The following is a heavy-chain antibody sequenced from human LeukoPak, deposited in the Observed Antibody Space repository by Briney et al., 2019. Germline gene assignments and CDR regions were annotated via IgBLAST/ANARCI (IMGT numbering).Heavy chain of an antibody. V-gene: IGHV1-18*01. CDR2: ISAYNGNT. Sequence: ASVKVSRKASGYTFTNSGISWVRQAPGQGIECMGWISAYNGNTNYAQRFQGRVTMTTETSTSTAYMELRSLRSDDTAVYYFARVRDYGEIGEDYWGQGTLVTVSS. J-gene: IGHJ4*02. D-gene: IGHD3-16*01. CDR3: ARVRDYGEIGEDY. CDR1: GYTFTNSG.